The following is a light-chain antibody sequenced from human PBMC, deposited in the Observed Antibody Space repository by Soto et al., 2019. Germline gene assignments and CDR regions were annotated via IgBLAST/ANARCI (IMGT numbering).Light chain of an antibody. Sequence: EIVMTQSPATLSVSPGESATLSCRASQRVSSNLAWYQQNPGQAPRLLIYDASTRATGIPARFSGSGSGTEFTLTISSLQSEDFALYYCQQYNNWPPITFGQGTRLEIK. CDR2: DAS. CDR1: QRVSSN. CDR3: QQYNNWPPIT. V-gene: IGKV3-15*01. J-gene: IGKJ5*01.